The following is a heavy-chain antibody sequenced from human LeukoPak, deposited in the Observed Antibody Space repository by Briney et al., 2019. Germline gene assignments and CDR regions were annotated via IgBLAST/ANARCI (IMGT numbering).Heavy chain of an antibody. Sequence: GASVKVSCKASGYTFTSYDINWVRQATGQGLEWMGWMNPNSGNTGYAQKFQGRVTMTRDTSTSTVYMELSSLRSEDTAVYYCAREELGYCSSTSCSYYYGMDVWGQGTTVTVSS. CDR2: MNPNSGNT. D-gene: IGHD2-2*01. CDR3: AREELGYCSSTSCSYYYGMDV. CDR1: GYTFTSYD. V-gene: IGHV1-8*01. J-gene: IGHJ6*02.